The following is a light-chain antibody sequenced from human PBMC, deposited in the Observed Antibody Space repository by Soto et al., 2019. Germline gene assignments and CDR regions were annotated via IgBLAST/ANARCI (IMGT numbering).Light chain of an antibody. CDR3: SAFSVGSPR. CDR1: SSDIGGYNY. CDR2: DVS. Sequence: QSALAQPASMSGSPGQSVTISCAGTSSDIGGYNYVPWYQHHPGKAPKPMIYDVSSRPSGVSHRFSGSKSGNTASLTISGLQAEDEADYYRSAFSVGSPRFGSGTKVTVI. V-gene: IGLV2-14*01. J-gene: IGLJ6*01.